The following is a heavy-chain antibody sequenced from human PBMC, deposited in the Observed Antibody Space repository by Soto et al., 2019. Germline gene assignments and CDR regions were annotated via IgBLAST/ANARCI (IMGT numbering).Heavy chain of an antibody. J-gene: IGHJ4*02. CDR3: AKDSQDIVVVPAAPNFDY. V-gene: IGHV3-23*01. Sequence: GGSLRLSCAASGFTFSSYAMSWVRQAPGKGLEWVSAISGSGGSTYYADSVKGRFTISRDNSKNTLYLQMNSLRAEDTVVYYCAKDSQDIVVVPAAPNFDYWGQGTLVTVSS. CDR1: GFTFSSYA. CDR2: ISGSGGST. D-gene: IGHD2-2*01.